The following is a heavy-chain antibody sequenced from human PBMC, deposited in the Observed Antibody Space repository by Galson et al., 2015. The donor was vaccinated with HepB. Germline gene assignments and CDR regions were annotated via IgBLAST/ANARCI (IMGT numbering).Heavy chain of an antibody. CDR3: ARRGGIAVAGGIYYGMDV. CDR1: GGSISSYY. V-gene: IGHV4-59*08. J-gene: IGHJ6*02. Sequence: LSLTCTVSGGSISSYYWSWIRQPPGKGLEWIGYIYYSGSTNYNPSLKSRVTISVDTSKNQFSLKLSSVTAADTAVYYCARRGGIAVAGGIYYGMDVWGQGTTVTVSS. D-gene: IGHD6-19*01. CDR2: IYYSGST.